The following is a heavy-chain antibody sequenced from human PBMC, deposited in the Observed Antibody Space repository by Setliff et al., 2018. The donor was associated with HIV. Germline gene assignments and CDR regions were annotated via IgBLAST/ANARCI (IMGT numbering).Heavy chain of an antibody. Sequence: SETLSLTCTVSGGSISSSSYYWGWIRQPPGKGLEWIGSIYYSGSGYYNPSLKSRVTISVDTSKNQFSLNLSSVTAADTAVYYCARAAYSGTYLWEPATDLWGRGTLVTVSS. J-gene: IGHJ2*01. CDR3: ARAAYSGTYLWEPATDL. CDR2: IYYSGSG. CDR1: GGSISSSSYY. D-gene: IGHD1-26*01. V-gene: IGHV4-39*01.